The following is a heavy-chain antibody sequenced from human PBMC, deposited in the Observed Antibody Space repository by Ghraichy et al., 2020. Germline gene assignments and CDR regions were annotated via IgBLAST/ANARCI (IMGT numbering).Heavy chain of an antibody. D-gene: IGHD3-3*01. Sequence: ETLSLTCTISGGSISSYHWSWIRQPPGKGLEWIGHIYYSGSTNYNPSIKSRVIISVDTFRDQFSLKLSSVTAADTALYFCARARHYDFWSGLDSFDIWGQGTMVTVSS. J-gene: IGHJ3*02. CDR2: IYYSGST. CDR3: ARARHYDFWSGLDSFDI. CDR1: GGSISSYH. V-gene: IGHV4-59*01.